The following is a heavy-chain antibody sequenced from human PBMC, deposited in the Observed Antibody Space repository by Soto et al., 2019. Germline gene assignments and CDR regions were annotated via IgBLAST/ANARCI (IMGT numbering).Heavy chain of an antibody. CDR1: VYIFAGCY. CDR3: ARLYDPYWYFDL. CDR2: ISANSGNT. Sequence: GASVEVSCKASVYIFAGCYRRWVRQAPGQGLGWMGWISANSGNTNYAQKLQGRVTMTTDTSTSTAYTELRSLRSDDTAVYYCARLYDPYWYFDLWGRGTLVTVSS. J-gene: IGHJ2*01. D-gene: IGHD2-2*02. V-gene: IGHV1-18*04.